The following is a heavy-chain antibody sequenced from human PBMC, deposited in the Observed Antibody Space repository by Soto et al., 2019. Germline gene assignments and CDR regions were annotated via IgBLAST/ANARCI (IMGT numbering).Heavy chain of an antibody. CDR2: ISAFNGET. CDR1: GFTFSYYG. D-gene: IGHD6-19*01. Sequence: ASVKVSCKASGFTFSYYGFSWVRQAPGRGLEWMGWISAFNGETNYTQKSEGRVAMTTDAATTTAYMELRSLTVDDTAVYYCVRDQQWLLPVPLNFDYWGQGTVVTVSS. CDR3: VRDQQWLLPVPLNFDY. V-gene: IGHV1-18*01. J-gene: IGHJ4*02.